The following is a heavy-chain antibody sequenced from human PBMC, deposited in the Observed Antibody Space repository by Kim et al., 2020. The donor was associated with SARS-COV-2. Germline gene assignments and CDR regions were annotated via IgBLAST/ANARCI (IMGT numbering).Heavy chain of an antibody. Sequence: GGSLRLSCSGSGFTFSEYAIHWVRRAPGKGLEYVSATTRSGDGSFYADSVEGRLTVSRDNSKNTLYLQMNSLRVEDTSVYYCVKYGRSYGAVLWGQGTLVIVSS. CDR1: GFTFSEYA. CDR2: TTRSGDGS. CDR3: VKYGRSYGAVL. D-gene: IGHD5-18*01. J-gene: IGHJ4*02. V-gene: IGHV3-64D*06.